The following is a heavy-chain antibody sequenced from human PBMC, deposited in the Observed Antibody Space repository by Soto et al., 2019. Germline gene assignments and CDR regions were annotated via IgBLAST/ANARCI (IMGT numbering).Heavy chain of an antibody. Sequence: EVQLVESGGGFVQPGGSLRLSCAASGFTFSSYWMHWVRQAPGKGLVWVSRINEDGSSTSYADSVKGRFTISRDNAKNTLYLQKNSLRAEDTAVYYCEREWRYFYWYPKALGALDIWGKGTMVTVSS. CDR2: INEDGSST. V-gene: IGHV3-74*01. D-gene: IGHD3-9*01. CDR3: EREWRYFYWYPKALGALDI. J-gene: IGHJ3*02. CDR1: GFTFSSYW.